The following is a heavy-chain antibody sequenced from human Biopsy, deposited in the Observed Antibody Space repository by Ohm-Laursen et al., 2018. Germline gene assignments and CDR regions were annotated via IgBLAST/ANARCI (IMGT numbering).Heavy chain of an antibody. Sequence: SVKVSCKTSTGTFASYGVTWVRQAPGQGLEWMGRIIPILRTTTYAPKFQGRVTFTADKSSSTAYLELSSLRSEDTAVYYCARVLGKVGSSPKYFDYWGQGTLVTVSS. V-gene: IGHV1-69*04. CDR3: ARVLGKVGSSPKYFDY. D-gene: IGHD6-6*01. CDR2: IIPILRTT. J-gene: IGHJ4*02. CDR1: TGTFASYG.